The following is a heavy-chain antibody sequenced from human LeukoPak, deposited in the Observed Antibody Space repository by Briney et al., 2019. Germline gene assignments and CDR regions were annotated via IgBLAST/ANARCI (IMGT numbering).Heavy chain of an antibody. Sequence: PSETLSLTCTVSGGSMSTYYWTRIRQPPGKGLEWIGFIYYTGSTNYNPSLKSRVTISVDTSKNQFSLKLSSVTAADTAVYYCAGMRITTPTVRTLDYWGQGTLVTVSS. CDR2: IYYTGST. D-gene: IGHD1-14*01. CDR1: GGSMSTYY. V-gene: IGHV4-59*01. J-gene: IGHJ4*02. CDR3: AGMRITTPTVRTLDY.